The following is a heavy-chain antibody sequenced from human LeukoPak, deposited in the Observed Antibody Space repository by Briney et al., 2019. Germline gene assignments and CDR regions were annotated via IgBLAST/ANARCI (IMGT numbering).Heavy chain of an antibody. V-gene: IGHV4-61*02. CDR1: GGSISSGSYY. J-gene: IGHJ6*03. CDR3: ARDSGIVASYYYYYYMDV. CDR2: IYTSGST. Sequence: PSETLSLTCTVSGGSISSGSYYWSWIRQPAGKGLEWIGRIYTSGSTNYNPSLKSRVTISVDTSKNQFSLKLSSVTAADTAVYYCARDSGIVASYYYYYYMDVWGKGTTVTISS. D-gene: IGHD1-26*01.